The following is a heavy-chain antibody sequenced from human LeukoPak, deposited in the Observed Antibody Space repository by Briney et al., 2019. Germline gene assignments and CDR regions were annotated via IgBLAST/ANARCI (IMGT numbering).Heavy chain of an antibody. CDR1: GGSFSGYY. CDR2: INHSGST. D-gene: IGHD4-17*01. CDR3: ARVKTVCYFDY. J-gene: IGHJ4*02. Sequence: PSETLSLTCAAYGGSFSGYYWSWIRQPPGKGLEWIGEINHSGSTNYNPSLKSRVTISVDTSKNQFSLKLSSVTAADTAVYYCARVKTVCYFDYWGQGTLVTVSS. V-gene: IGHV4-34*01.